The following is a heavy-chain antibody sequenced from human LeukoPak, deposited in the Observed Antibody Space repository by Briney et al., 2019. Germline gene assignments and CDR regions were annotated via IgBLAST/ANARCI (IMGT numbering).Heavy chain of an antibody. CDR3: AREHKDYDSSGYYYGY. CDR2: MYTSGSI. V-gene: IGHV4-4*07. J-gene: IGHJ4*02. Sequence: SETLSLTCTASGGSIGNYYWSWIRQPAGKGLEWIGRMYTSGSIDHNPSLKSRVTMSVDSSKNRFSLRLTSVTAADTAVYYCAREHKDYDSSGYYYGYWGRGTLVTVSS. D-gene: IGHD3-22*01. CDR1: GGSIGNYY.